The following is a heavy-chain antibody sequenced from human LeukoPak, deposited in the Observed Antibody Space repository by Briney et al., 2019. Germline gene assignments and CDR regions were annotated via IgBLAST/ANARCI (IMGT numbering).Heavy chain of an antibody. D-gene: IGHD6-13*01. CDR1: GFTFSSYS. Sequence: GGSLRLSCAASGFTFSSYSMSWVRRAPGKGLEWVSYISGSSSYIYYADSVKGRFTISRDNAKNSLYLQMNSLRAEDTAVYYCARDRGIAAVGGRGMDVWGQGTTVTVSS. CDR2: ISGSSSYI. V-gene: IGHV3-21*01. J-gene: IGHJ6*02. CDR3: ARDRGIAAVGGRGMDV.